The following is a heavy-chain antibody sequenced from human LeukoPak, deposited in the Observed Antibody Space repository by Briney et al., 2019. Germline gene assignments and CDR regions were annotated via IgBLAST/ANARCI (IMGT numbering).Heavy chain of an antibody. J-gene: IGHJ6*04. V-gene: IGHV3-30*01. CDR2: ISYDGSNK. CDR3: ARDRGAAAGFAVV. CDR1: GFTFSSYA. Sequence: GGSLRLSCAASGFTFSSYAMHWVRQAPGKGLECVAVISYDGSNKYYADSVKGRFTIPRDHSKNTLYLQMNSLRAEDTAVYYCARDRGAAAGFAVVWGKGTTVTVSS. D-gene: IGHD6-13*01.